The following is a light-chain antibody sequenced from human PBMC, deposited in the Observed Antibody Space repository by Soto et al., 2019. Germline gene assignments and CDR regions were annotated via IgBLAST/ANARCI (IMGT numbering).Light chain of an antibody. CDR1: HDIRDH. CDR3: QHYDNLLRCT. Sequence: IQMTQSPSSLSASVGDRVTLTCQASHDIRDHLNWYQQKPGKPPKLLIYDASNLQTGVPSRFSGSGSGTDFTFTISSLQPEDIATYYCQHYDNLLRCTFGQGTRLEIK. CDR2: DAS. J-gene: IGKJ5*01. V-gene: IGKV1-33*01.